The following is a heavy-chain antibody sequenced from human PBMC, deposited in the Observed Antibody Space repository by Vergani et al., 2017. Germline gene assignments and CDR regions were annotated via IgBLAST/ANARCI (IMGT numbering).Heavy chain of an antibody. V-gene: IGHV3-23*01. Sequence: EVQLLESGGNLIQPGGSLRLSCGASGFTFSSYAMTWVRLAPGKGLQWVSAISGSGDNTFYTDSVTGRFTISRDNYKDTLYLQMNSLRVEDTAIYSCAKARYPNCKGGNCYSYYYGLDLWGQGTTVTVSS. D-gene: IGHD2-21*01. CDR1: GFTFSSYA. CDR3: AKARYPNCKGGNCYSYYYGLDL. CDR2: ISGSGDNT. J-gene: IGHJ6*02.